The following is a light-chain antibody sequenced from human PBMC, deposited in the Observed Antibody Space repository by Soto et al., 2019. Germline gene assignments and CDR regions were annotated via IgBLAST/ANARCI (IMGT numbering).Light chain of an antibody. V-gene: IGLV1-44*01. CDR3: ATWDDSLNGVV. Sequence: QSVLTQPPSASGTPGQRVSISCSGGSSNIGTNTVNWYQHLPGTAPKLLIFSNDERPSGVPDRFSGSKSGTSASLAISGLQSDDEADYYCATWDDSLNGVVFGGGTKGTGL. J-gene: IGLJ2*01. CDR1: SSNIGTNT. CDR2: SND.